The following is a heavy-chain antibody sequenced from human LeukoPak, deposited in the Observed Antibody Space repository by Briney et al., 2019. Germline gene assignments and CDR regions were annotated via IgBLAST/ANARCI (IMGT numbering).Heavy chain of an antibody. V-gene: IGHV3-23*01. J-gene: IGHJ4*02. CDR1: GFTFSSYA. D-gene: IGHD6-6*01. CDR3: AKVSSSSSGIFDY. Sequence: GGSLRLFCAASGFTFSSYAMGWVRQAPGKGLEWVSGISASGGTTYYADSVKGRFTISRDSSKNTLDLQLNSLRPEDTAVYFCAKVSSSSSGIFDYWGQGTLVTVSS. CDR2: ISASGGTT.